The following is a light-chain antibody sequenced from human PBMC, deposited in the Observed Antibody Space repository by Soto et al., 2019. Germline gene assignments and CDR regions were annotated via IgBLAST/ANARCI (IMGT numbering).Light chain of an antibody. J-gene: IGLJ3*02. CDR2: EVT. CDR3: YSYRINNIWV. Sequence: QSALTQPASVSGSPGQSITISCTGTSNDVGAYNYVSWYRQHPGKAPKLMIYEVTNRPSGVSDRFSGSSSGNTASLTISGLQAEDAADYYCYSYRINNIWVFGGGTKVTVL. V-gene: IGLV2-14*01. CDR1: SNDVGAYNY.